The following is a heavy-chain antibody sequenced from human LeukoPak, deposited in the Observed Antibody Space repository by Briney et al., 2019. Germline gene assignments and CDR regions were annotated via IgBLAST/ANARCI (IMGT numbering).Heavy chain of an antibody. J-gene: IGHJ4*02. CDR3: ASSHLYGSSWYLSGRFDD. V-gene: IGHV4-34*01. D-gene: IGHD6-13*01. CDR1: GGSFSGYY. CDR2: INHSGST. Sequence: SETLSLTCAVYGGSFSGYYWSWIRQPPGKGLEWIGEINHSGSTNHNPSLKSRVTISVDTSKNQFSLKLSSVTAADTAVYYCASSHLYGSSWYLSGRFDDWGQGTLVTVSS.